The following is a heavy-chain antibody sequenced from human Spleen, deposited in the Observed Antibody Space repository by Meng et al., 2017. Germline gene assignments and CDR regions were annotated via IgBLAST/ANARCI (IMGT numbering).Heavy chain of an antibody. CDR2: INHSGST. CDR1: GGSFSDYY. J-gene: IGHJ6*02. CDR3: ARDEWARAAVGLSYYYGMDV. V-gene: IGHV4-34*01. Sequence: SETLSLTCVVSGGSFSDYYWSWIRQPPGKGLEWIGEINHSGSTNYNPSLESRATISVDTSQNNLSLKLSSVTAADSAVYYCARDEWARAAVGLSYYYGMDVWGQGTTVTVSS. D-gene: IGHD6-13*01.